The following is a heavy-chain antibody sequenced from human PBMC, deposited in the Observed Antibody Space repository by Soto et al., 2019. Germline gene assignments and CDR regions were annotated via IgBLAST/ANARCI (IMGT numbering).Heavy chain of an antibody. CDR1: GGSFSGYY. V-gene: IGHV4-34*01. Sequence: SETLSLTCAVYGGSFSGYYWNWIRQPPGKGLEWIGEINDSGSTNYNPSLRSRVTISVDTSKNQFSLKLSSVTAADTAVYYCARSCYYYNGKDVWGQGTTVTVSS. J-gene: IGHJ6*02. CDR3: ARSCYYYNGKDV. CDR2: INDSGST.